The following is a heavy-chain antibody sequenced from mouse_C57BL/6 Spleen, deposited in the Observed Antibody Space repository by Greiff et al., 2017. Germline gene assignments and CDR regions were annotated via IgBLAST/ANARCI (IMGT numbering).Heavy chain of an antibody. CDR1: GFTFSDFY. D-gene: IGHD2-12*01. CDR2: SRNKANDYTT. CDR3: ARDSYSYAMDY. Sequence: EVKVVESGGGLVQSGRSLRLSCATSGFTFSDFYMEWVRQAPGKGLEWIAASRNKANDYTTEYSASVKGRFIVSRDTSQSILDLQMNALRAEDTAIYYCARDSYSYAMDYWGQGTSFTVSS. J-gene: IGHJ4*01. V-gene: IGHV7-1*01.